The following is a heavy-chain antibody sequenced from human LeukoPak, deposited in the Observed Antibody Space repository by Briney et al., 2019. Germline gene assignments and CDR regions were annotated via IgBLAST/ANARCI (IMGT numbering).Heavy chain of an antibody. V-gene: IGHV4-59*08. CDR1: GGSISRYY. CDR2: IYYNAST. Sequence: PSETPSLTCSVSGGSISRYYWSWIRQPPGKGLEWIGDIYYNASTNYNPSLKSRVTISVDTSKNQFSLKLSSVTAADTAVYYCARHPRDGYNSPYFYYGVAVWGHGTTVTVSS. J-gene: IGHJ6*02. CDR3: ARHPRDGYNSPYFYYGVAV. D-gene: IGHD5-24*01.